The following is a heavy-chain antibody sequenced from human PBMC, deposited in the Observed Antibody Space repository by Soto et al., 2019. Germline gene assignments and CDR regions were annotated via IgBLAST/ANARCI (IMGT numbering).Heavy chain of an antibody. V-gene: IGHV3-49*04. D-gene: IGHD4-17*01. Sequence: GGSLRLSCTASGFTFGDYAMSWVRQAPGKGLEWVGFIRSKAYGGTTEYAASVKGGFTISRDDSKSIAYLQMNSLKTEDTAVYYCTRAMTTVTTFAFDIWGQGTMVTVSS. CDR3: TRAMTTVTTFAFDI. CDR1: GFTFGDYA. J-gene: IGHJ3*02. CDR2: IRSKAYGGTT.